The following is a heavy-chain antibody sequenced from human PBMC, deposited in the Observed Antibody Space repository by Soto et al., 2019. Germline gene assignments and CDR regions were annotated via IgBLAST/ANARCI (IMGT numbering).Heavy chain of an antibody. D-gene: IGHD3-22*01. V-gene: IGHV3-15*01. Sequence: PGGALRLSGAASGFTLSNAWMSWVRQAPGKGLEWVGRIKSKTDGGTTDYAAPVKGRFTISRDDSKNTLYLQMNSLKTEDTAVYYCTTFASYYYDSSGYFTDYWGQGTLVTVSS. J-gene: IGHJ4*02. CDR1: GFTLSNAW. CDR2: IKSKTDGGTT. CDR3: TTFASYYYDSSGYFTDY.